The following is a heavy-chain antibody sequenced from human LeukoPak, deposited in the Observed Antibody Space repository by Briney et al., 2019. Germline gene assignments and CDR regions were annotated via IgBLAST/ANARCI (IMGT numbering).Heavy chain of an antibody. CDR3: VKRTGLYFDY. D-gene: IGHD1-1*01. V-gene: IGHV3-64D*09. J-gene: IGHJ4*02. CDR1: GFTFSSYA. CDR2: ISSNGGST. Sequence: PGGSLRLSCSASGFTFSSYAMHWVRQAPGKGLEYVSGISSNGGSTYNADSVKGRFTISRDNSKNTVYLQMSSLRPEDTALYYCVKRTGLYFDYWGQGTLVTVSS.